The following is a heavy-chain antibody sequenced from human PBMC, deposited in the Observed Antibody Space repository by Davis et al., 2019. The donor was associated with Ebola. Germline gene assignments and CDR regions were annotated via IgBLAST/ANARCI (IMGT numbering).Heavy chain of an antibody. Sequence: PGGSLRLSCAASGFTFSSYSMIWVRQAPGRGLEWVSYISSGSTTKYYADSVKGRFTISRDNSKNTLYLQMNSLRAEDTAVYYCATFRGVWFGELSPFRFDYWGQGTLVTVSS. CDR1: GFTFSSYS. CDR3: ATFRGVWFGELSPFRFDY. J-gene: IGHJ4*02. D-gene: IGHD3-10*01. V-gene: IGHV3-48*01. CDR2: ISSGSTTK.